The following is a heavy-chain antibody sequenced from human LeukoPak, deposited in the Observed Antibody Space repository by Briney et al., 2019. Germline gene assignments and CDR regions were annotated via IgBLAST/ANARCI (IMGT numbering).Heavy chain of an antibody. CDR3: ARGSKLELRAHYNWFDP. CDR1: GGSISSSSYY. V-gene: IGHV4-39*07. J-gene: IGHJ5*02. Sequence: PSETLSLTCTVSGGSISSSSYYWGWIRQPPGKGLEWIGSIYYSGSTYYNPSLKSRVTISVDTSKNQFSLKLSSVTAADTAVYYCARGSKLELRAHYNWFDPWGQGTLVTVSS. CDR2: IYYSGST. D-gene: IGHD1-7*01.